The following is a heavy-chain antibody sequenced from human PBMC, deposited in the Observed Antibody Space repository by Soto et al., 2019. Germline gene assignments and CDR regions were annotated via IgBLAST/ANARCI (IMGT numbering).Heavy chain of an antibody. Sequence: ALRLSCAASGFTFSSYAMHWVRQAPGKGLEWVAVISYDGSNKYYADSVKGRFTISRDNSKNTLYLQMNSLRAEDTGVYYFERFRFPPGVVYATYYFDHWGQGTLVTVSS. CDR2: ISYDGSNK. J-gene: IGHJ4*02. D-gene: IGHD2-8*02. V-gene: IGHV3-30-3*01. CDR3: ERFRFPPGVVYATYYFDH. CDR1: GFTFSSYA.